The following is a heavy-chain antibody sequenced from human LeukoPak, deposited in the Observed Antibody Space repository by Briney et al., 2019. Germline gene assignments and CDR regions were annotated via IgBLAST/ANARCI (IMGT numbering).Heavy chain of an antibody. CDR1: GFTFSSYA. V-gene: IGHV3-30*14. CDR2: ISYGGSSK. J-gene: IGHJ3*02. CDR3: ARESIFGFGDSFDI. Sequence: GGSLRLSCAASGFTFSSYAMHWVRQAPGKGLEWGAAISYGGSSKYYADSVKGRFTISRDNSKNTLYLQMNSLRAEDTAVYYCARESIFGFGDSFDIGGQGPMVPVSS. D-gene: IGHD3-16*01.